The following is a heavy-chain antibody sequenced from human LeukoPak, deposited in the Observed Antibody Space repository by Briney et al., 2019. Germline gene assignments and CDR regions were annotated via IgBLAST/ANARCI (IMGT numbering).Heavy chain of an antibody. CDR3: ARTVVVTAISCGYFDY. J-gene: IGHJ4*02. CDR2: FDWAVEK. Sequence: SGPALVKPRQTLTLTCSCSGFSLSTRGLCVSWIRQPPGKALGWLACFDWAVEKCYSTSLKTTLTMFKDTSKNLMVLTMANKYPVHTATYHCARTVVVTAISCGYFDYWGQGTLVSVSS. D-gene: IGHD2-21*02. V-gene: IGHV2-70*11. CDR1: GFSLSTRGLC.